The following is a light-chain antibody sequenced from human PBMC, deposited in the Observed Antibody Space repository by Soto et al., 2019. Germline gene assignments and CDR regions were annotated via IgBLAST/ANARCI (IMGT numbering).Light chain of an antibody. CDR2: GAS. Sequence: EIVLTQSPGTLSLSPGERATLSCRSSQSVSSSYLAWYQQKPGQAPRLLIYGASSRATGIPDRFSGSGSGTEFTLTISSLQSEDFAVYYCQQRNIWPPVTFGGGTKVDIK. CDR3: QQRNIWPPVT. J-gene: IGKJ4*01. V-gene: IGKV3D-20*02. CDR1: QSVSSSY.